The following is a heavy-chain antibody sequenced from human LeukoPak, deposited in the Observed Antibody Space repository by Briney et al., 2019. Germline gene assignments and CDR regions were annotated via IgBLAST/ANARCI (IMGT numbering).Heavy chain of an antibody. CDR2: IYSGGST. CDR1: GFTVSSSY. D-gene: IGHD6-13*01. V-gene: IGHV3-53*01. Sequence: GGSLRLSCAASGFTVSSSYMSWVRQAPGKGLEWVSVIYSGGSTYYADSVKGRFTISRDNSKNTLYLQMNSLRAEDTAVYYCGHSSSWYMADYWGQGTLVTVSS. CDR3: GHSSSWYMADY. J-gene: IGHJ4*02.